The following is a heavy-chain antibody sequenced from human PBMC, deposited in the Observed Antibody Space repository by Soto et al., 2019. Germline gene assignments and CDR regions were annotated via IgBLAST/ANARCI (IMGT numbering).Heavy chain of an antibody. J-gene: IGHJ5*01. CDR2: IYKSATT. CDR1: GDSISNLDYF. V-gene: IGHV4-30-4*01. CDR3: ARGRYCLTGRCFPIWFGS. Sequence: SETLSLTCSVSGDSISNLDYFWAWIRQPPGQALEYIGYIYKSATTYYNPSFESRVAISVDTSKSQFSLNVTSVTAADTAVYFCARGRYCLTGRCFPIWFGSWGQGALVTVSS. D-gene: IGHD7-27*01.